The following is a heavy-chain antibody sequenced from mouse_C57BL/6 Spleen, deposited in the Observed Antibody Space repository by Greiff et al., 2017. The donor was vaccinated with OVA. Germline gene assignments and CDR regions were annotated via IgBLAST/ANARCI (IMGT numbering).Heavy chain of an antibody. D-gene: IGHD3-2*02. J-gene: IGHJ3*01. CDR3: ARGGGQLRPFAY. Sequence: EVQLQQSGPGLVKPSQSLSLTCSVTGYSITSGYYWNWIRQFPGNKLEWMGYISYDGSNNYNPSLKNRISITRDTSKNQFFLKLNSVTTEDTATYYCARGGGQLRPFAYWGQGTLVTVSA. CDR2: ISYDGSN. CDR1: GYSITSGYY. V-gene: IGHV3-6*01.